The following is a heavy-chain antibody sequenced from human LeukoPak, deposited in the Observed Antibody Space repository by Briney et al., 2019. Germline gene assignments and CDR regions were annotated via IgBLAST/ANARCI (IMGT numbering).Heavy chain of an antibody. CDR3: AREPYCSSTSCYEGTYPDYYYYGMDV. Sequence: ASVKVSCKASGYTFTSYGISWVRQAPGQGLEWMGWISAYNGNTNYAQKLQGRVTMTTDTSTSTAYMELRSLRSDDTAVYYCAREPYCSSTSCYEGTYPDYYYYGMDVWGQGTTVTVS. D-gene: IGHD2-2*01. J-gene: IGHJ6*02. V-gene: IGHV1-18*01. CDR1: GYTFTSYG. CDR2: ISAYNGNT.